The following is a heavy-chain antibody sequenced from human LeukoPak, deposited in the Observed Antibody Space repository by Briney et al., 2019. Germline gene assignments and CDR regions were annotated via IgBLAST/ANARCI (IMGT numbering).Heavy chain of an antibody. CDR2: SYSRVHTFHRDGTT. CDR1: SFVVSANY. V-gene: IGHV3-53*05. CDR3: AHSYDFDSSGYHRPTAF. D-gene: IGHD3-22*01. J-gene: IGHJ4*02. Sequence: PRRSLRLSCSATSFVVSANYISGVRQAPRKRLQSVSVSYSRVHTFHRDGTTYYADSVKGRFTISGDKSANTVYLQMHSLRLDDTAVYYCAHSYDFDSSGYHRPTAFWGQGTLVTVSS.